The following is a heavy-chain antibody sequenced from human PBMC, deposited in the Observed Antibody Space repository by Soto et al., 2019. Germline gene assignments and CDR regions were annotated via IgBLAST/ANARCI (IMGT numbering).Heavy chain of an antibody. CDR1: GGTFSSYA. CDR2: IIPIFGTA. D-gene: IGHD3-10*01. V-gene: IGHV1-69*13. Sequence: SVKVSCKASGGTFSSYASSWVRQAPGQGLEWMGGIIPIFGTANYAQKFQGRVTITADESTSTAYMELSSLRSEDTAVYYCARGRAIFNWYGMDVWGQGTTVTVSS. J-gene: IGHJ6*02. CDR3: ARGRAIFNWYGMDV.